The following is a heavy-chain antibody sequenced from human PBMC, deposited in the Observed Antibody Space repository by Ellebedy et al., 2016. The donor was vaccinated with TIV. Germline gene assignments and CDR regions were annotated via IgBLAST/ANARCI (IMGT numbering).Heavy chain of an antibody. Sequence: PGGSLRLSCAAPGFRSSSYAMSWVRQPLAKGPEWSSGISGSGSNTYYADPVKALLTISSDNSKTTLYLQMHSLRAEDTTGYDCAKIGCGGDCYLDYFDYWGQGTLVTVSA. CDR1: GFRSSSYA. J-gene: IGHJ4*02. CDR2: ISGSGSNT. D-gene: IGHD2-21*02. CDR3: AKIGCGGDCYLDYFDY. V-gene: IGHV3-23*01.